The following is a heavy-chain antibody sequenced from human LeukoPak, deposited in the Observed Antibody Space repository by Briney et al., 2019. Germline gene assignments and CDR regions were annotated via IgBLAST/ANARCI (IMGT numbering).Heavy chain of an antibody. V-gene: IGHV3-21*01. D-gene: IGHD7-27*01. Sequence: GGSLRLSCAASGFTFSIYTMNWVRQAPGKGLEWVSSISSSSTYIYYADSVKGRFTISRDNAKNSLYLQMNCLRAEDTAVYYCARDLHSGEVDIWGQGTMVTVSS. J-gene: IGHJ3*02. CDR3: ARDLHSGEVDI. CDR1: GFTFSIYT. CDR2: ISSSSTYI.